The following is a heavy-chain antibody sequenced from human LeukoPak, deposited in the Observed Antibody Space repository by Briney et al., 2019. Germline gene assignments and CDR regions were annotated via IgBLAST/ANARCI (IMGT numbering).Heavy chain of an antibody. Sequence: ASVKDSCKASGYTFTSYGISWVRQAPGQGLEWMGWISAYNGNTNYAQKLQGRVTMTTDTSTSTAYMELRSLTSDDTAVYYCARVGAYCTSTSCLDYWGQGTLVTVSS. V-gene: IGHV1-18*01. CDR1: GYTFTSYG. D-gene: IGHD2-2*01. CDR2: ISAYNGNT. J-gene: IGHJ4*02. CDR3: ARVGAYCTSTSCLDY.